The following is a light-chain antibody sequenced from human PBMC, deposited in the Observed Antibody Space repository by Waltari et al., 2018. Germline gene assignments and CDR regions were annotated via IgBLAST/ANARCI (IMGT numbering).Light chain of an antibody. Sequence: SSELTQDPAVSVALGQTVRITCQGDSLRTESAAWYQQKPGQAPVLVIYGKNNRPAGIPVRFSGSRSGNTASLTITGSQAEDEADYYCNSRDSSGYYVVFGGGTKLTVL. CDR2: GKN. V-gene: IGLV3-19*01. J-gene: IGLJ2*01. CDR1: SLRTES. CDR3: NSRDSSGYYVV.